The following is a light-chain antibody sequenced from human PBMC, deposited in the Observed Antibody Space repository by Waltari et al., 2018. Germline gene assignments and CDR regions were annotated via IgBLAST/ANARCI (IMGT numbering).Light chain of an antibody. V-gene: IGKV1-5*03. Sequence: DIQTTQSPSTLSASVGDRVTITCRASQSISNWLAWYQQKPGKAPKVLIYKSFTLQSGVPSRFSGSGSETEFILTISSLQPDDFATYYCQQYNIWPYTFGQGTTLEI. J-gene: IGKJ2*01. CDR2: KSF. CDR1: QSISNW. CDR3: QQYNIWPYT.